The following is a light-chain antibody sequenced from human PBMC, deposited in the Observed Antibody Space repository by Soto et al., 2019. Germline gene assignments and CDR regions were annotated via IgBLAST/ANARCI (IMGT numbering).Light chain of an antibody. Sequence: QSALTQPASVSGSPGQSITISCTGTSSNIGGHDFLSWYQPHPGKAPKLILCEVNNLPSGVSNRFSASKSGNTAALTISGLQTEDEAVYYCMSYRRGDTLVFGTGTKVTVL. CDR2: EVN. CDR1: SSNIGGHDF. CDR3: MSYRRGDTLV. J-gene: IGLJ1*01. V-gene: IGLV2-14*01.